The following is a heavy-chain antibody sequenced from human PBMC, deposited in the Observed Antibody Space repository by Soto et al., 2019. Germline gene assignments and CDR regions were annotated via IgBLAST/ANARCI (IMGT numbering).Heavy chain of an antibody. V-gene: IGHV3-23*01. CDR2: ISGSGGNT. D-gene: IGHD1-20*01. J-gene: IGHJ4*02. CDR1: GFTFSTYA. CDR3: AKTQYNWNDVVPFDY. Sequence: EVQLLESGGDLVQPGGSLRLSCAASGFTFSTYAMNWVRQAPGKGLEWVSGISGSGGNTYYADSVKGRFTISRDNSKNTLFLQMNSLRAEDTDVYYCAKTQYNWNDVVPFDYWGQGTLVTVSS.